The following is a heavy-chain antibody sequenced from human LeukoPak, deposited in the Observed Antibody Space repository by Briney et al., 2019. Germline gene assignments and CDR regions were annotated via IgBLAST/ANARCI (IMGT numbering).Heavy chain of an antibody. CDR2: IYPADSDT. D-gene: IGHD5-24*01. CDR1: EYSFTNYW. J-gene: IGHJ4*02. V-gene: IGHV5-51*01. Sequence: GESLKISCKGSEYSFTNYWIGWVRQMPGKGLEWMGIIYPADSDTRQSPPFQGQVTMSVDKSISTAHLQWSSLEASDSATYYCARLAKARRDGYNFGFDSWGQGSLVTVSS. CDR3: ARLAKARRDGYNFGFDS.